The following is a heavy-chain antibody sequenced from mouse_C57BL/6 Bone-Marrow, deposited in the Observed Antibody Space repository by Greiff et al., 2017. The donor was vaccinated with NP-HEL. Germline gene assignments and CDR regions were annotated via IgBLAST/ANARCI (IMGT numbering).Heavy chain of an antibody. D-gene: IGHD1-1*01. Sequence: VQLQQSGPELVKPGASVKISCKASGYAFSSSWMNWVKQRPGKGLEWIGRIYPGDGDTNYNGKFKGKATRTADKSSSTAYMQLSSLTSEDSAVYFCAIPSITTVVATGAMDYWGQGTSVTVSS. V-gene: IGHV1-82*01. CDR3: AIPSITTVVATGAMDY. J-gene: IGHJ4*01. CDR1: GYAFSSSW. CDR2: IYPGDGDT.